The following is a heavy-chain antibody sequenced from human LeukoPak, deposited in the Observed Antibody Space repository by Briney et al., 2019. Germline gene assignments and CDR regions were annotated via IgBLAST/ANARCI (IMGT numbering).Heavy chain of an antibody. CDR2: INPNSGGT. V-gene: IGHV1-2*02. D-gene: IGHD3-10*01. Sequence: ASVKVSCKASGYTFTGYYMHWVRQAPGQGLEWMGWINPNSGGTNYAQKFQGRVTMTRDTSISTAYMELSRLRSDDTAVYYCARGLWFGELPPYYWGQGTLVTVSS. CDR1: GYTFTGYY. J-gene: IGHJ4*02. CDR3: ARGLWFGELPPYY.